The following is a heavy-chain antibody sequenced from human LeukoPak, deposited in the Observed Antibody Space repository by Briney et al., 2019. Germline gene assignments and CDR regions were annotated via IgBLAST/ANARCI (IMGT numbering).Heavy chain of an antibody. V-gene: IGHV3-64D*06. Sequence: PGGSLRLSCSASGFTFNRYAMHWVRQAPGKGLEDISAISNDGHTTYYADSVKGRFTVSRDNSKNTLYLQMSSLRPEDTAIYYCVRLSNAGFDAWGQGTLVTVYS. CDR3: VRLSNAGFDA. J-gene: IGHJ4*02. CDR1: GFTFNRYA. D-gene: IGHD2-21*02. CDR2: ISNDGHTT.